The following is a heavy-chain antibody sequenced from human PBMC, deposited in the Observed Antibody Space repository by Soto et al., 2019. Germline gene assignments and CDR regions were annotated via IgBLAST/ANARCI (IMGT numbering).Heavy chain of an antibody. Sequence: GGAQRLSSANSSCSVISNFLSGLVQATGKGLEWVSFTYSERNTYYGDSVQGRFTITVYRSNNTFYLQMRSVRAEDTAVYFCARHRHPRGTVGATSPLDPWGQGT. CDR1: SCSVISNF. D-gene: IGHD1-26*01. CDR3: ARHRHPRGTVGATSPLDP. J-gene: IGHJ5*02. CDR2: TYSERNT. V-gene: IGHV3-53*01.